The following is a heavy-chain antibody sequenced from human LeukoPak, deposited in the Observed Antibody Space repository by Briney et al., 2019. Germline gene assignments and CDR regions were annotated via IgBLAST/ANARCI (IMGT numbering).Heavy chain of an antibody. V-gene: IGHV4-4*07. D-gene: IGHD5-18*01. CDR2: IYTSGST. CDR3: ARDRVDTAMVRDHDAFDI. CDR1: GGSISSYY. Sequence: SSETLSLTCTVSGGSISSYYWSWIRQPAGKGLEWIGRIYTSGSTNYNPSLKSRVTMSVDTSKDQFSLKLSSVTAADTAVHYCARDRVDTAMVRDHDAFDIWGQGTMVTVSS. J-gene: IGHJ3*02.